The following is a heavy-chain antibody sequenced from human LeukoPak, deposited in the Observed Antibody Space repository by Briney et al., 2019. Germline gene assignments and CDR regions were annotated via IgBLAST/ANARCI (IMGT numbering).Heavy chain of an antibody. V-gene: IGHV1-18*01. CDR2: ISAYNGNT. J-gene: IGHJ3*02. D-gene: IGHD3-22*01. CDR1: GYTFTSYG. CDR3: ARDSNYYDSSGDGAFDI. Sequence: ASVKVSCKASGYTFTSYGISWVRQAPGQGLEWMGWISAYNGNTNYAQKLQGRVTMTTDTSTSTAYMELRSLRSDDTAVYYCARDSNYYDSSGDGAFDIWGQGTMVTVSS.